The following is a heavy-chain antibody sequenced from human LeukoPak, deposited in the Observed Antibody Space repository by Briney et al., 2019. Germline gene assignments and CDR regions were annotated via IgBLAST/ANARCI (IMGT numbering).Heavy chain of an antibody. V-gene: IGHV1-2*02. J-gene: IGHJ4*02. CDR1: GYALTGYY. D-gene: IGHD3-22*01. CDR3: ARSSGFFYYFDY. CDR2: INPNIGDT. Sequence: ASVTVSCKASGYALTGYYFHWVRQAPGKGLEWMGWINPNIGDTNYAEKFQGRVTLTRDTSINIACMELSRLTSDDTAVYYCARSSGFFYYFDYWGQGTLVTVSS.